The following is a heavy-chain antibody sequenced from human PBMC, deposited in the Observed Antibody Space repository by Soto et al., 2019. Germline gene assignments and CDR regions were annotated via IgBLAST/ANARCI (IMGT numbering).Heavy chain of an antibody. CDR2: ISTYSGDT. D-gene: IGHD5-12*01. CDR1: GYTFFTYA. Sequence: QVHLVQSGVEVKTPGASVKVSCQASGYTFFTYAISWVRQAPGQGLEWMGWISTYSGDTKYAQKFQGRVTMTTDTSTTTAYLELRSLSSVDTAVYYCARHHGPTTSEKWFDPWGQGTLVTVSS. CDR3: ARHHGPTTSEKWFDP. J-gene: IGHJ5*02. V-gene: IGHV1-18*01.